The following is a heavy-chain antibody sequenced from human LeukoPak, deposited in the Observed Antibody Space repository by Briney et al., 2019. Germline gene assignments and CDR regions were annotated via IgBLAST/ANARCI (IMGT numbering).Heavy chain of an antibody. V-gene: IGHV3-21*04. CDR3: AHSSDFDY. CDR2: ISSSSSYI. Sequence: GGSLRLSCAASGFTFSSYSMNWVRQAPGKGLEWVSSISSSSSYIYYADSVRGRFTISRDNAKNSLYLQMNSLRDEDTAVYYCAHSSDFDYWGQGTLVTVSS. J-gene: IGHJ4*02. CDR1: GFTFSSYS. D-gene: IGHD3-22*01.